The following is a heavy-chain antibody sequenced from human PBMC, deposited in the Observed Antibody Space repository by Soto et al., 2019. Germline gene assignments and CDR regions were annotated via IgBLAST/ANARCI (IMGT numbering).Heavy chain of an antibody. CDR2: IYYRGST. J-gene: IGHJ4*02. Sequence: PSETLSLTCTVSGGSISSYYWSWIRQPPGKGLEWIGYIYYRGSTNYNPSLKSRVTISVDTSKNQFSLKLSSVTAADTAVYYCARRYSSSFDYWGQGTLVTVSS. CDR3: ARRYSSSFDY. V-gene: IGHV4-59*08. D-gene: IGHD6-13*01. CDR1: GGSISSYY.